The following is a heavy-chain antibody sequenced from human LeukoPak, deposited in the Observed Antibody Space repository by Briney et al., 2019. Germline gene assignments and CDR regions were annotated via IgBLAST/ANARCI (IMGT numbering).Heavy chain of an antibody. Sequence: SETLSLTCTVSGGSISSGGYYWSWIRQRPGKGLEWIGYIYYSGSTYYNPSLKSRVTISVDTSKNQFSLKLSSVTAADTAVYYCARGGDYGDLRYFDYWGQGTLVTVSS. CDR2: IYYSGST. J-gene: IGHJ4*02. V-gene: IGHV4-31*03. D-gene: IGHD4-17*01. CDR1: GGSISSGGYY. CDR3: ARGGDYGDLRYFDY.